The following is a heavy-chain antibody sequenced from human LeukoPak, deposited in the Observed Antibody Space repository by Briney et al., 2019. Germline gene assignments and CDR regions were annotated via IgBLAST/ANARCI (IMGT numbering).Heavy chain of an antibody. CDR3: ARTWFGELLVVDY. V-gene: IGHV1-2*02. D-gene: IGHD3-10*01. CDR2: INPNGGGT. CDR1: GYTFTGYY. Sequence: ASVKVSCKASGYTFTGYYMHWVRQAPGQGLGWMGWINPNGGGTNYAQKFQGRVTMTRDTSISTAYMELSRLRSDDTAVYYCARTWFGELLVVDYWGQGTLVTVSS. J-gene: IGHJ4*02.